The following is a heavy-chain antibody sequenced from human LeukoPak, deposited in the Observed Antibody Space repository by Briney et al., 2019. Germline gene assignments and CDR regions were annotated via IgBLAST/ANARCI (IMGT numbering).Heavy chain of an antibody. CDR2: INPDGSAK. CDR1: GFTFSNNW. J-gene: IGHJ4*02. V-gene: IGHV3-7*05. Sequence: PGGSLRLSCAASGFTFSNNWLTWVRHAPGKGLEWVANINPDGSAKDYVDSVKGRFTISRDNSKNTLYLQMNSLRAEDTAVYYCVVVVPAATYVFDYWGQGTLVTVSS. D-gene: IGHD2-2*01. CDR3: VVVVPAATYVFDY.